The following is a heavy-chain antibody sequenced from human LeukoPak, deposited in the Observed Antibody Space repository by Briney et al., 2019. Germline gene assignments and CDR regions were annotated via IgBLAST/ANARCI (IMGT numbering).Heavy chain of an antibody. CDR1: GFTLSTYA. Sequence: PGGPLRLSCAASGFTLSTYAMSWVRQAPGKGLEWVSAIDGGGDKTYNADSVKGRFTISRDSAKNTVFLQMNSLRAEDTAVYYCARSATSGWYAGYFQHWGQGTLVTVSS. J-gene: IGHJ1*01. V-gene: IGHV3-23*01. CDR3: ARSATSGWYAGYFQH. CDR2: IDGGGDKT. D-gene: IGHD6-19*01.